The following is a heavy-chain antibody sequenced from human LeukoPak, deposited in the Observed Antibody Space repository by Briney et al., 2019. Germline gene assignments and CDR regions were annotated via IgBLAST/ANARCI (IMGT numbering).Heavy chain of an antibody. J-gene: IGHJ3*02. CDR2: IKSKTDGGTT. V-gene: IGHV3-15*01. CDR3: ARHGLEEQQVVLDAFDI. Sequence: PGGSLRLSCAASGFTFSNAWMSWVRQAPGKGLEWVGRIKSKTDGGTTDYAAPVKGRFTISRDDSKNTLCLQMNSLKTEDTAVYYCARHGLEEQQVVLDAFDIWGQGTMVTVSS. D-gene: IGHD6-13*01. CDR1: GFTFSNAW.